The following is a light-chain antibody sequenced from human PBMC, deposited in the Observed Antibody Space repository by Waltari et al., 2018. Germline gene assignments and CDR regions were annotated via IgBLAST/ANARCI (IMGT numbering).Light chain of an antibody. J-gene: IGLJ3*02. CDR3: QSYDTSLSVV. CDR1: SSNIGAGYD. CDR2: GNK. V-gene: IGLV1-40*01. Sequence: QSVLTQPPSVSGAPGQRVAISCPGSSSNIGAGYDVHWYQQLPRTAPNLLISGNKNRPSGLPARFFGSTYGTSASLAITGLQAEDEADYYCQSYDTSLSVVFGGGTKLTVL.